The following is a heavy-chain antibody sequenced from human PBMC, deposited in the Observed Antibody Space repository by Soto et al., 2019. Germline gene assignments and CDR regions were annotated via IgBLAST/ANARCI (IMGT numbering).Heavy chain of an antibody. V-gene: IGHV1-18*01. J-gene: IGHJ5*02. Sequence: QVQLVRSGAEVKKPGASVKVSCKASGYTFTSYGISWVRQAPGQGLEWMGWISAYNGNTNYAQKLQGRVTMTTDTSTSTAYMELRSLRSDDTAVDYCARTAIFGVVNTLSWFDPWGQGTLVTVSS. CDR2: ISAYNGNT. CDR3: ARTAIFGVVNTLSWFDP. CDR1: GYTFTSYG. D-gene: IGHD3-3*01.